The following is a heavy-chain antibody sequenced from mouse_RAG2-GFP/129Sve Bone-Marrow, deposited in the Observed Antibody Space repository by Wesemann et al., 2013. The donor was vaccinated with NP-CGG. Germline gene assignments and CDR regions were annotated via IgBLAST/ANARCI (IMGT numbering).Heavy chain of an antibody. J-gene: IGHJ3*01. CDR3: AREGGTGFAY. V-gene: IGHV1-54*03. D-gene: IGHD4-1*01. Sequence: GLEWIGVINPGSGGTNYNEKFKGKATLTADKSSSTAYMQLSSLTSDDSAVYFCAREGGTGFAYWGQGTLVTVSA. CDR2: INPGSGGT.